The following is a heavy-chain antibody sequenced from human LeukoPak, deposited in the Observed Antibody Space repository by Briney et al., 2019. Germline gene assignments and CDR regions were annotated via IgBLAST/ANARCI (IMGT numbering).Heavy chain of an antibody. CDR2: ISGSGGSP. CDR1: GFTFSSYA. CDR3: ARDPLTGSYGVNWLDP. D-gene: IGHD1-26*01. V-gene: IGHV3-23*01. J-gene: IGHJ5*02. Sequence: GGSLRLSCAASGFTFSSYAMSWVRQAPGKGLEWVSAISGSGGSPYYADIVRGRFTISRDNSKNTVYLQMNSLRVEDTAIYYCARDPLTGSYGVNWLDPWGQGTLVTVSS.